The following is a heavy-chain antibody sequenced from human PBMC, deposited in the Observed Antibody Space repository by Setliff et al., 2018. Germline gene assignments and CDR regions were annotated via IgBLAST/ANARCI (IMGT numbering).Heavy chain of an antibody. CDR3: ARVVCTGGRCYYHPYNMDV. Sequence: GGSLRLSCAASGFTFDDYSMTWVRQPPGKGLEWISYISSSSSTIYYAGSVKGRFTISRDNAKNSLYLQMTSLRAEDTAVYYCARVVCTGGRCYYHPYNMDVWGQGTTVTVSS. D-gene: IGHD2-8*02. CDR2: ISSSSSTI. J-gene: IGHJ6*02. V-gene: IGHV3-48*04. CDR1: GFTFDDYS.